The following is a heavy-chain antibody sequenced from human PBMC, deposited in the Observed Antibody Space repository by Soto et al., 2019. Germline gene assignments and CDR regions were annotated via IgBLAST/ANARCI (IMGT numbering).Heavy chain of an antibody. Sequence: PSETLSLTCAVYGGSFSGYYWSWIRQPPGKGLEWIGEINHSGSTNYNPSLKSRVTISVDTSKNQFSLKLSSVTAADTAVYYCARDPGIAVAGRAPVYYFDYWGQGTLVTVSS. CDR3: ARDPGIAVAGRAPVYYFDY. D-gene: IGHD6-19*01. V-gene: IGHV4-34*01. CDR1: GGSFSGYY. CDR2: INHSGST. J-gene: IGHJ4*02.